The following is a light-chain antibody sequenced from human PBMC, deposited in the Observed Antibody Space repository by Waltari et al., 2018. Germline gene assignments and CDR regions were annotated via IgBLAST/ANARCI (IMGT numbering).Light chain of an antibody. V-gene: IGLV1-44*01. Sequence: QSVMTQPPSASGTPGQGVTISCSGTSSTIGGVNVNGYQHLPGTAPRLLIFNNNQRPSGVPDRFSGSKSGTSASLAISGLQSEDEGDYYCTAWDDRLNGLVFGGGTKLTVL. CDR2: NNN. CDR3: TAWDDRLNGLV. J-gene: IGLJ3*02. CDR1: SSTIGGVN.